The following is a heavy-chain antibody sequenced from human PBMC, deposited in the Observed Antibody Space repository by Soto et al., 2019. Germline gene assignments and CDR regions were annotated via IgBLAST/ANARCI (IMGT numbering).Heavy chain of an antibody. Sequence: PSETLSLTCIVSGGSISEKYWNWVRQPPGKGLEWIGLIFANGHTDYNPSLKSRVTMSVDASKNQFSLRLTSMTAADTAVYYCVHSIAAYGLNWIDTWGRGTLVTVSS. J-gene: IGHJ5*02. V-gene: IGHV4-4*07. CDR1: GGSISEKY. D-gene: IGHD6-13*01. CDR3: VHSIAAYGLNWIDT. CDR2: IFANGHT.